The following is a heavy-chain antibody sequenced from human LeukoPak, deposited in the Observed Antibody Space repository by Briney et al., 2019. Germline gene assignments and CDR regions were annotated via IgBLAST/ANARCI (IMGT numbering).Heavy chain of an antibody. CDR1: GFTFSSYG. Sequence: GGSLRLSCAASGFTFSSYGMHWVRQAPGKGLEWVAVIWYDGSNKYYADSVKGRFTISRDNSKNTLYLQMNSLRAEDTAVYYSARDLRSSSWPNWFDPWGQGTLVTVSS. CDR3: ARDLRSSSWPNWFDP. J-gene: IGHJ5*02. CDR2: IWYDGSNK. V-gene: IGHV3-33*01. D-gene: IGHD6-13*01.